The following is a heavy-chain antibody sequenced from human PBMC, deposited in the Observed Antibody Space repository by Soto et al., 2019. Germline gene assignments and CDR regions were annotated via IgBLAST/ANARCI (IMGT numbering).Heavy chain of an antibody. Sequence: SETLSLTCTVSGGSISSSSYYWGWIRQAPGKGLEWIGSIYDSGSTYYNPSLKIRVTISVDTSKNQFSLKLTSVTAADTAVYYCALSVPIWSSASWFDPWGQGTLVTVSS. D-gene: IGHD3-10*01. CDR1: GGSISSSSYY. V-gene: IGHV4-39*01. CDR2: IYDSGST. J-gene: IGHJ5*02. CDR3: ALSVPIWSSASWFDP.